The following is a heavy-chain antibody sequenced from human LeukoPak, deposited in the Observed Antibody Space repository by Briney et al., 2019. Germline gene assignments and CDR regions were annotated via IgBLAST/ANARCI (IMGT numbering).Heavy chain of an antibody. Sequence: ASVKVSCKASGGTFSSYAISWVRQAPGQGLEWMGGIIPIFGTANYAQKFQGRVTITADESTSTAYMELSSLRSEDTAVYYCGSTTVVTPLSPDWCFDLWGRGTLVTVSS. CDR1: GGTFSSYA. CDR3: GSTTVVTPLSPDWCFDL. D-gene: IGHD4-23*01. CDR2: IIPIFGTA. J-gene: IGHJ2*01. V-gene: IGHV1-69*13.